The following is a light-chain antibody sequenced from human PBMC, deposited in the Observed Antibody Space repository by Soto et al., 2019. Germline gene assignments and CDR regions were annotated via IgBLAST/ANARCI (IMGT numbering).Light chain of an antibody. CDR3: QQYNNWPRT. Sequence: EIVLTQSPATLSLSPGARATLSCMASQSVSSYLAWYQQKPGQAPRLLIYRASTRATDIPSRFSGSGSGTDFTLTISSLQSEDFAVYYCQQYNNWPRTFGQGTKVDI. CDR2: RAS. CDR1: QSVSSY. J-gene: IGKJ1*01. V-gene: IGKV3-15*01.